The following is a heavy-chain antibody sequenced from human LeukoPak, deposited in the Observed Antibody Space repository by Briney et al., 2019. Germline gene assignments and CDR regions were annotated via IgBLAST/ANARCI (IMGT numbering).Heavy chain of an antibody. D-gene: IGHD3-22*01. V-gene: IGHV4-34*01. CDR3: ARARKTYYYDSSGYKFDY. Sequence: SETLSLTCAVYGGSFSGYYWSWIRQPPGKGLEGIGVINHSGSTNYNPSLKSRVTISVDTSKNQFSLKLSSVTAADTAVYYCARARKTYYYDSSGYKFDYWGQGTLVTVSS. CDR2: INHSGST. J-gene: IGHJ4*02. CDR1: GGSFSGYY.